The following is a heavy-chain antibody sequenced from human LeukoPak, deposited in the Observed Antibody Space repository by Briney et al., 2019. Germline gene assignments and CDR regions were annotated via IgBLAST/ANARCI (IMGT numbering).Heavy chain of an antibody. Sequence: GGSLRLSCAASGFTVSSNYMSWVRQAPGKGLEWVSSISSSSSYIYYADSVKGRFTISRDNAKNSLYLQMNSLRAEDTAVYYCAREGSYHRFDYWGQGTLVTVSS. D-gene: IGHD1-26*01. V-gene: IGHV3-21*01. CDR3: AREGSYHRFDY. CDR2: ISSSSSYI. J-gene: IGHJ4*02. CDR1: GFTVSSNY.